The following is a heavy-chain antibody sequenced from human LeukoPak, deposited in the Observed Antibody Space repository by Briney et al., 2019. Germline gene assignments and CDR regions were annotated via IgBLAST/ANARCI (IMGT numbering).Heavy chain of an antibody. CDR2: ITTSGGNT. D-gene: IGHD4-23*01. CDR1: GFTLRTYA. V-gene: IGHV3-23*01. J-gene: IGHJ5*02. Sequence: GGSLRLSCAASGFTLRTYAMSWVRPAPGKGLEWVSTITTSGGNTYYAESVRGRFSIYRDNYKNKLYLQINSLRAEDTAVYYCAKDPVGRFDPWGQGTLVTVSS. CDR3: AKDPVGRFDP.